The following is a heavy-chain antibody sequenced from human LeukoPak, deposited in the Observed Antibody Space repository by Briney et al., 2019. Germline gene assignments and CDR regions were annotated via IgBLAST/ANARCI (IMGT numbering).Heavy chain of an antibody. CDR3: ARDPWGQLLPINASDI. CDR1: GGSISSYY. J-gene: IGHJ3*02. V-gene: IGHV4-59*01. Sequence: SETLSLTCTVSGGSISSYYWSWIRQPPGKGLEWIGYIYYSRSTNYNPSLKSRFTISVSPSKNQFSLKLSAVTAADTAVYNCARDPWGQLLPINASDIXGPETMVTVSS. CDR2: IYYSRST. D-gene: IGHD1-26*01.